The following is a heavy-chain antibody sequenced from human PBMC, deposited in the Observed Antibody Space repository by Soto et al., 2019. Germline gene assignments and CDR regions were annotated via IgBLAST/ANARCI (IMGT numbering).Heavy chain of an antibody. CDR3: ARPYGSGSYYSSWYFDL. CDR1: GFTFSSYG. Sequence: VQLVESGGGLVQPGGSLRLSCAASGFTFSSYGMHWVRQAPGKGLEWVAVIWYDGSNKYYADSVKGRFTISRDNSKNTLYLQMNSLRAEDTAVYYCARPYGSGSYYSSWYFDLWGRGTLVTVSS. D-gene: IGHD3-10*01. J-gene: IGHJ2*01. CDR2: IWYDGSNK. V-gene: IGHV3-33*01.